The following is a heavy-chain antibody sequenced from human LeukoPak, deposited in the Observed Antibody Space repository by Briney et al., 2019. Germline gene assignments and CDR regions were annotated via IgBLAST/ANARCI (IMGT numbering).Heavy chain of an antibody. CDR3: ARLIVVVTAIPGYFDY. J-gene: IGHJ4*02. V-gene: IGHV3-23*01. Sequence: GGSLRLSCAASGFTFSSYAMSWVRQAPGKGLEWVSAISGSGGSTYYADSVKGRFTISRDNSKNTLYLQMNSLRAEDTAVYYCARLIVVVTAIPGYFDYWGQGTLVTVSP. D-gene: IGHD2-21*02. CDR2: ISGSGGST. CDR1: GFTFSSYA.